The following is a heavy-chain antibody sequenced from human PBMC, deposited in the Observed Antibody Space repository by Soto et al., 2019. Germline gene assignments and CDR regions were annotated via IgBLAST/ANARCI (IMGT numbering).Heavy chain of an antibody. CDR1: GDTFSRYS. CDR2: IFPVFGTA. Sequence: QVQLVQSGAEVKKPGSLVKVSCKASGDTFSRYSISWVRQAPGQGLEGMGGIFPVFGTATYAQKFQGRVLIIADESTTTAYMELTSLTSEDTAVYYCAVGPSAAAWYSHGMDVWGQGTTVTVSS. CDR3: AVGPSAAAWYSHGMDV. D-gene: IGHD2-2*01. J-gene: IGHJ6*02. V-gene: IGHV1-69*12.